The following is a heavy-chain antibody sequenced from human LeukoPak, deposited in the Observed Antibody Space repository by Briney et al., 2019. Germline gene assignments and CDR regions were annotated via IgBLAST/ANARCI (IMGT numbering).Heavy chain of an antibody. CDR1: GYTLTELS. D-gene: IGHD1-26*01. V-gene: IGHV1-24*01. CDR2: FDPEDGET. J-gene: IGHJ4*02. Sequence: ASVKVSCKVSGYTLTELSMHWVRQAPGKGLEWMGGFDPEDGETIYAQKFQGRVTMTEDTSTDTAYMELSSLRSEDTAVYYCATSVDGLIVGATTSFDYWGQGTLVTVSS. CDR3: ATSVDGLIVGATTSFDY.